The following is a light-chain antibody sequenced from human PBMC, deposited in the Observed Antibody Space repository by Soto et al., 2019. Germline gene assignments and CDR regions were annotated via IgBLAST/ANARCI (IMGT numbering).Light chain of an antibody. CDR1: SSDVGAYNY. CDR2: AVT. V-gene: IGLV2-14*01. Sequence: QSVLTQPASVSGSPGQSITISCTGTSSDVGAYNYVSWYQHHPGKAPKVIIYAVTNRPSGVSNRFSGSKSGNTASLTISGLQPEDEADYYCNSYTTNSTYVFGTGTKVTVL. J-gene: IGLJ1*01. CDR3: NSYTTNSTYV.